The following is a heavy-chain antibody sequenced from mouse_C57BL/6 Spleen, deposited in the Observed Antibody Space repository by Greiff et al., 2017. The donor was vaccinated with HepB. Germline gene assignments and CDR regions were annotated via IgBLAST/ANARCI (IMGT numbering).Heavy chain of an antibody. D-gene: IGHD1-1*01. CDR1: GYTFTSYW. J-gene: IGHJ3*01. CDR3: ARGGVGYGSSPAWFAY. Sequence: QVQLQQPGAELVKPGASVKMSCKASGYTFTSYWITWVKQRPGQGLEWIGDIYPGSGSTNYNEKFKSKATLTVDTSSSTAYMQLSSLTSEDSAVYYCARGGVGYGSSPAWFAYWGQGTLVTVSA. V-gene: IGHV1-55*01. CDR2: IYPGSGST.